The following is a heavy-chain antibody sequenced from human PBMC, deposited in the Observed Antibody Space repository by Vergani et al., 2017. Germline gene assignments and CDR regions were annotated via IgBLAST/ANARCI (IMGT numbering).Heavy chain of an antibody. CDR3: TRDQRPLRFLEWFAGPNAFDI. D-gene: IGHD3-3*01. Sequence: EVQLLESGGGLVQPGGSLRLSCAASGFTFSSYAMSWVRQAPGKGLVWVSAISGSGGSTYYADSVKGRFTISRDNSKNSLDLQMNSLRAADTAVYYCTRDQRPLRFLEWFAGPNAFDIWGQGTMVTVSS. CDR1: GFTFSSYA. V-gene: IGHV3-23*01. J-gene: IGHJ3*02. CDR2: ISGSGGST.